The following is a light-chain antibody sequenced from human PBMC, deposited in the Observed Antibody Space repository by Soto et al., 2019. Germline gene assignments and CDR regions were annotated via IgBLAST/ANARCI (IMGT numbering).Light chain of an antibody. Sequence: QSALTQPASVSGSPGQSITISCTGASSDVGGYNYVAWYQQHPGKAPKLMIYDVSNRPSGVSNHFSGSKSGNTASLTISGLQTEDEADYYCSSYTSSGTLVFGGGTKVTVL. CDR2: DVS. CDR3: SSYTSSGTLV. V-gene: IGLV2-14*01. J-gene: IGLJ2*01. CDR1: SSDVGGYNY.